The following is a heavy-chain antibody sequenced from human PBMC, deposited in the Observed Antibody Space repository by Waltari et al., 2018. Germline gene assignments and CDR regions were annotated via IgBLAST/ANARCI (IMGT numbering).Heavy chain of an antibody. V-gene: IGHV4-39*01. J-gene: IGHJ3*01. CDR2: IYDDDRT. Sequence: QVQLQESGPGLAKPSETLSLTCTVSGVSVTASDYYWGWIRQPPGKALEWVGTIYDDDRTFYNPSLRSRVTLSLDTSKNEFSLTLSSVTAADTALFFCARQSHSFYYHTDGYFWHGFDVWGPGAMVTVSS. CDR3: ARQSHSFYYHTDGYFWHGFDV. CDR1: GVSVTASDYY. D-gene: IGHD3-22*01.